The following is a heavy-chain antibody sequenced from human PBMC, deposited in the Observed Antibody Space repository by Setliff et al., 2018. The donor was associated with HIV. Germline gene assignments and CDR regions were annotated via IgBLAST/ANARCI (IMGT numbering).Heavy chain of an antibody. Sequence: PGESLKISCVASGLTFSDAWMSWVRQAPGKGLEWVGRIKTKTDGGTTDYAAPVKGRFTISRDDSENTLYLQMNTLKTEDTAVYYCTTSSGSFYQYYYYMDVWGKGTTVTVSS. J-gene: IGHJ6*03. CDR3: TTSSGSFYQYYYYMDV. D-gene: IGHD1-26*01. CDR1: GLTFSDAW. V-gene: IGHV3-15*01. CDR2: IKTKTDGGTT.